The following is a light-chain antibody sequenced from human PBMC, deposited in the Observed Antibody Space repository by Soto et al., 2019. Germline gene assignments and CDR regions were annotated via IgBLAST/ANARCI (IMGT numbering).Light chain of an antibody. CDR2: DVS. V-gene: IGKV1-33*01. Sequence: SSVDAAMSHSAPITCLVSQNGIDYLNWYQQRPGRSPKLLIYDVSNLDTGVPSRFSGSGSGTDFTLKISRVEPEDIATYYCMQALNTPLTFGRGTKVDIK. CDR3: MQALNTPLT. J-gene: IGKJ4*01. CDR1: QNGIDY.